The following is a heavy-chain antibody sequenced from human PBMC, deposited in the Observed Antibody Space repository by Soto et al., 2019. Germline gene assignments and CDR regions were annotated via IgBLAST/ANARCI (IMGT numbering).Heavy chain of an antibody. D-gene: IGHD2-8*01. CDR2: TYHTGNII. V-gene: IGHV4-59*01. Sequence: QVQLQESGPGLVRPSETLSLMCTVSGDSMSAYYWSWIRQSPGKGLECIGYTYHTGNIINYNPSLKRRVTISIDTSKNQFSLSVTSVTANDPAVYYCARVSRYYDMDVWGKGTTVTVSS. J-gene: IGHJ6*03. CDR3: ARVSRYYDMDV. CDR1: GDSMSAYY.